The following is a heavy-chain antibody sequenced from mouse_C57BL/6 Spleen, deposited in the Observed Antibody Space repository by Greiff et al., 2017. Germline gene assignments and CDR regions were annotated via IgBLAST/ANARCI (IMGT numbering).Heavy chain of an antibody. CDR2: IDPEDGET. V-gene: IGHV14-2*01. Sequence: DVQLQQSGAELVKPGASVKLSCTASGFNFTDYYMHWVKQRTEQGLEWIGRIDPEDGETKYDAKFQGKATITADTSSNTAYLQLSSLTSEDTAVXYCASLTTVQYFGVGGTGTTVTVSS. CDR1: GFNFTDYY. D-gene: IGHD1-1*01. J-gene: IGHJ1*03. CDR3: ASLTTVQYFGV.